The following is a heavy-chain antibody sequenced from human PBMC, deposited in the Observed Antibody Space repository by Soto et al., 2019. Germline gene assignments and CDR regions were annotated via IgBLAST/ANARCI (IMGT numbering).Heavy chain of an antibody. D-gene: IGHD3-16*02. CDR2: ISAYNGNT. CDR1: GYTFTSYG. CDR3: AIRGPSIAYYYYGRDV. V-gene: IGHV1-18*04. J-gene: IGHJ6*02. Sequence: ASVKGSCKASGYTFTSYGISWVRQAPGQGLEWMGWISAYNGNTNYAQKLQGRVTMTTDTSTSTAYMELRSLRSDDTAVYYCAIRGPSIAYYYYGRDVWGQGNTGAGSS.